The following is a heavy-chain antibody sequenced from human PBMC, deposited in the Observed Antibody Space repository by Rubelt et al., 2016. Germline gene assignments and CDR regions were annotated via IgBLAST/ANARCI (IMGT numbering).Heavy chain of an antibody. J-gene: IGHJ5*02. CDR1: GFTFSSYA. CDR2: ISSNGGST. CDR3: AKEPPSPFGYH. D-gene: IGHD3-16*01. Sequence: ESGGGLVQPGGSLRLSCSASGFTFSSYAMHWVRQAPGKGLEYVSAISSNGGSTYYADSVKGRFTISRDNSKNTLYLQMNSLRAEDTAVYYCAKEPPSPFGYHWGQGTLVTVSS. V-gene: IGHV3-64*04.